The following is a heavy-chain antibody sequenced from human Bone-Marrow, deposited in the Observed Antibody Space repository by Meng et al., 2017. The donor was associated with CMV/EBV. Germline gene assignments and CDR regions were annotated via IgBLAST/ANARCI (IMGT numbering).Heavy chain of an antibody. CDR1: GFTFSDYY. J-gene: IGHJ4*02. CDR3: AKDQRDGISYLDY. CDR2: ISSSGSTI. V-gene: IGHV3-11*04. D-gene: IGHD1-14*01. Sequence: GGSLRLSCAASGFTFSDYYMSWIRQAPGKGLEWVSYISSSGSTIYYADSVKGRFTISRDNAKNSLYLQMNSLRGEDTTVYYCAKDQRDGISYLDYWGQGTLVTVSS.